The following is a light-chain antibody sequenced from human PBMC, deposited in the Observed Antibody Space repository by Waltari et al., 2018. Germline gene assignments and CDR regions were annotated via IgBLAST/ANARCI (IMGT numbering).Light chain of an antibody. J-gene: IGKJ1*01. Sequence: EIVLTQSPGTLSFSPGERATLSCRASQSVSSSYLAWCQQKPGQAPTPLLYGASSMAAGIPDRFSGSGSGTDFTLTISRLEPEDFAVYYCQQYGSSRTFGQGTKVEIK. CDR2: GAS. CDR3: QQYGSSRT. CDR1: QSVSSSY. V-gene: IGKV3-20*01.